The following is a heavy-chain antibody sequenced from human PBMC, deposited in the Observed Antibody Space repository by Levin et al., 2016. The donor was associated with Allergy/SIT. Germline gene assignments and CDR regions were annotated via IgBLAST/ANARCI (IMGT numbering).Heavy chain of an antibody. J-gene: IGHJ4*02. CDR3: ARVAYYYDSSGSDY. CDR2: ISSSSTI. V-gene: IGHV3-48*02. D-gene: IGHD3-22*01. Sequence: VRQAPGKGLEWVSYISSSSTIYYADSVKGRFTISRDNAKNSLYLQMNSLRDEDTAVYYCARVAYYYDSSGSDYWGQGTLVTVSS.